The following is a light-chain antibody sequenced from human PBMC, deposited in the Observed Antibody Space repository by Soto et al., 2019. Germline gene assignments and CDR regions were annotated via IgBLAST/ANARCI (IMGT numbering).Light chain of an antibody. CDR3: HQYNSYSLT. V-gene: IGKV1-5*01. CDR1: QSISSW. CDR2: DAS. Sequence: DIQMTQSPSTLSASVGDRVTITCRGSQSISSWLAWYQQKPGKAPKLLIYDASSLESGVPSRFSGSGSGTEFTLTISSLQPDDFATYYCHQYNSYSLTFGGGTKVDIK. J-gene: IGKJ4*01.